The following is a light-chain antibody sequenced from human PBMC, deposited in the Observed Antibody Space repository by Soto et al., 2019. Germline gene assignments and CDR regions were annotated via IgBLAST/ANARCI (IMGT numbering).Light chain of an antibody. CDR3: QTWGTGINWV. J-gene: IGLJ3*02. CDR1: SGHSSYA. Sequence: QYVLTQSPSASASLGASVKLTCTLSSGHSSYAIAWHQQQPEKGPRYLMNLNSDGSHNKGDGIPDRFSGSSSGAERYLTISSLQSEDEADYYCQTWGTGINWVFGGGTKLTVL. CDR2: LNSDGSH. V-gene: IGLV4-69*01.